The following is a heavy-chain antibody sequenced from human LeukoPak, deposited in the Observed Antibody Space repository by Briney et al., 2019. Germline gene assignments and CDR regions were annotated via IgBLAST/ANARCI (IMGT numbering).Heavy chain of an antibody. CDR1: GFTFSSYS. J-gene: IGHJ3*02. Sequence: GGSLRLSCAASGFTFSSYSMNWVRQAPGKGLEWVSSISSSSSYIYYADSVKGRFTISRDNAKNSLYLQMNSLRAEDTAVYYCARLEHLDAFDIWGQGTMVTVSS. D-gene: IGHD1/OR15-1a*01. V-gene: IGHV3-21*01. CDR2: ISSSSSYI. CDR3: ARLEHLDAFDI.